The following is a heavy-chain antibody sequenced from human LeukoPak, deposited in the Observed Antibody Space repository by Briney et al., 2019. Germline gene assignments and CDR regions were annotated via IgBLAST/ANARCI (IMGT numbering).Heavy chain of an antibody. J-gene: IGHJ4*02. V-gene: IGHV3-7*01. CDR2: INPDGSQK. CDR1: GFTFSGNW. Sequence: PGGSLTLSCEASGFTFSGNWMSWVRQAPGKGLEWAASINPDGSQKLYVDSVKGRFTISRDNTKSSLYLQMNSLGAEDTAMYYCAKLLGTATTYDSWGQGARVTVSS. CDR3: AKLLGTATTYDS. D-gene: IGHD5-24*01.